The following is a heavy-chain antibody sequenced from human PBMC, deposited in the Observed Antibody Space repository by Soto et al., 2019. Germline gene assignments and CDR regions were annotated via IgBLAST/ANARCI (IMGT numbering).Heavy chain of an antibody. J-gene: IGHJ4*02. D-gene: IGHD6-13*01. V-gene: IGHV1-18*01. CDR3: ARDLGQPLFDY. CDR1: GYTFTSYG. CDR2: ISAYNGNK. Sequence: QVQLVQSGAEVKKPGASVKVSCKASGYTFTSYGITWVRQAPGQGLDWMGWISAYNGNKKYAQKLQGRVTRTTDTSTGSADMELRRLRSDDTAVYYWARDLGQPLFDYWGQGTLVTVSS.